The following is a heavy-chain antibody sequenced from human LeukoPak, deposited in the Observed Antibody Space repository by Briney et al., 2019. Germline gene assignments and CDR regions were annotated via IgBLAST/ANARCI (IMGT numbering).Heavy chain of an antibody. CDR3: AASGNYGYFDY. Sequence: GGSLRLSCAASGFTFTSYWMSWVRQAPGKGLEWVANIKKDGSEKYYVDSVKGRFTISRDNAKNSLYLQMNSLRAEDTAVYYCAASGNYGYFDYWGQGTLVTVSS. CDR2: IKKDGSEK. J-gene: IGHJ4*02. CDR1: GFTFTSYW. D-gene: IGHD1-7*01. V-gene: IGHV3-7*01.